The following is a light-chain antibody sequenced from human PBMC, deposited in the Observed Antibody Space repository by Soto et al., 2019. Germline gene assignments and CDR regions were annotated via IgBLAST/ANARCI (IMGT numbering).Light chain of an antibody. V-gene: IGKV3-15*01. CDR1: QSVRYN. Sequence: IVMSQSPATLSVCSGERATLSCRASQSVRYNLAWYQQRPGQTPRILIFGASTRATTIPARFSGSGSGTECTLSISRLQSEDVKVDYCQQFGIYPWTFGQGTKVDI. CDR3: QQFGIYPWT. J-gene: IGKJ1*01. CDR2: GAS.